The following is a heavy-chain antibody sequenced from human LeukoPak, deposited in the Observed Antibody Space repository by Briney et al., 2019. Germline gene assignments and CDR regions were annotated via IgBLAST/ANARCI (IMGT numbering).Heavy chain of an antibody. CDR2: ISGSGGST. Sequence: GGSLRLSCAASGFTFSSYAMSWVRQAPGKGLEWVSAISGSGGSTYYADSVKGRFTISRDNSKNTLYLQMNSLRAEDTAVYYCAKDLVQWPVQDYFDYWGQGTLVTVSS. CDR1: GFTFSSYA. J-gene: IGHJ4*02. CDR3: AKDLVQWPVQDYFDY. V-gene: IGHV3-23*01. D-gene: IGHD6-19*01.